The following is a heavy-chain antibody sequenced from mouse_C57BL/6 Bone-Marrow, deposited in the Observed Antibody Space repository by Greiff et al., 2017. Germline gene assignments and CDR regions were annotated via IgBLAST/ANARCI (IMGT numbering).Heavy chain of an antibody. CDR2: IDPETGGT. J-gene: IGHJ3*01. D-gene: IGHD2-5*01. Sequence: QVQLKESGAELVRPGASVTLSCKASGYTFTDYEMHWVKQTPVHGLEWIGAIDPETGGTAYNQKFKGKAILTADKSSSTAYMELRSLTSEDSAVYYCTRTLDYDSNYRAGFAYWGQGTLVTVSA. CDR3: TRTLDYDSNYRAGFAY. CDR1: GYTFTDYE. V-gene: IGHV1-15*01.